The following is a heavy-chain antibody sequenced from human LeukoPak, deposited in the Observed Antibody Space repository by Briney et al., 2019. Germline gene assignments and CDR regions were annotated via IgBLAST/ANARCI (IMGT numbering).Heavy chain of an antibody. V-gene: IGHV4-30-2*01. D-gene: IGHD4-11*01. CDR2: IYHSGST. CDR3: ARGSGAPTVTPFDF. CDR1: GGSISSGGYS. J-gene: IGHJ4*02. Sequence: SETLSLTCAVSGGSISSGGYSWSWIRQPPGKGLEWIGYIYHSGSTYYNPSLKSRVTISVDRSMNQFSLKLSSVTAADTAVYYCARGSGAPTVTPFDFWGQGTLVTVSS.